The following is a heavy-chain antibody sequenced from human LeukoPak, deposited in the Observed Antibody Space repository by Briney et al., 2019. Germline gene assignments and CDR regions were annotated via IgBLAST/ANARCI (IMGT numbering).Heavy chain of an antibody. CDR3: ARDAGGGQIGISVDY. CDR1: GFTFSNAW. CDR2: IYNDGRT. V-gene: IGHV3-66*01. J-gene: IGHJ4*02. Sequence: PGGSLRLSCAASGFTFSNAWMSWVRQAPGKGLEWVSVIYNDGRTYYADSVKGRFTISRDNSKSTLYLEMNSLRVEDTAVYYCARDAGGGQIGISVDYWGQGTLVTVSS. D-gene: IGHD3-16*01.